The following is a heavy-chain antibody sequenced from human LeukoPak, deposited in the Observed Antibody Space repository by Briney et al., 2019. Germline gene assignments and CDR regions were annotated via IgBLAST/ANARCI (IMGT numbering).Heavy chain of an antibody. CDR3: ARVAAVAGTLDY. D-gene: IGHD6-19*01. J-gene: IGHJ4*02. CDR1: GYTFTSYA. V-gene: IGHV1-3*01. CDR2: INAGNGNT. Sequence: ASVKVSCKASGYTFTSYAMHWVRLAPGQRLEWMGWINAGNGNTKYSQKFQGRVTITRDTSASTAYMELSSLRSEDTAVYYCARVAAVAGTLDYWGQGTLVTVSS.